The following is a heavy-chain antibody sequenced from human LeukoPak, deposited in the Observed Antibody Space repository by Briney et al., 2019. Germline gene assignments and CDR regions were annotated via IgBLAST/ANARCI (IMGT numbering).Heavy chain of an antibody. D-gene: IGHD6-13*01. Sequence: ASVKVSCKASGYTFTGYYMHWVRQAPGQWLEWMGWINPNSGGTKYAQKFQGRVTMTRDTSISTGDMELSRLRSDDTAVYYCARGEVSSWYDYFQHWGQGSLVTVSS. CDR1: GYTFTGYY. V-gene: IGHV1-2*02. CDR2: INPNSGGT. CDR3: ARGEVSSWYDYFQH. J-gene: IGHJ1*01.